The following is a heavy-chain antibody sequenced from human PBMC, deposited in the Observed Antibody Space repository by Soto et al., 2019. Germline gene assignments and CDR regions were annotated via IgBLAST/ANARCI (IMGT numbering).Heavy chain of an antibody. CDR1: GFIFSNYG. D-gene: IGHD1-26*01. Sequence: GGSLRLSCAASGFIFSNYGMHWVRQAPGKGLEWVAVISYDGSNKYYADSVKGRFTISRDNSKNTLYLQMSSLRAEDTAVYYCAKDVVAKLGATIGMDVWGQGTTVTVS. CDR2: ISYDGSNK. CDR3: AKDVVAKLGATIGMDV. V-gene: IGHV3-30*18. J-gene: IGHJ6*02.